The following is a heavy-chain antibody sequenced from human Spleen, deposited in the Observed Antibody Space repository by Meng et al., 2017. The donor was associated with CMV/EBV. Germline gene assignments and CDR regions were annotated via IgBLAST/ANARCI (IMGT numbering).Heavy chain of an antibody. CDR2: INLGGSP. CDR3: VRGAPYYYHGMDV. V-gene: IGHV4-34*01. J-gene: IGHJ6*02. Sequence: GSLRLSCAASGFTFSSYSMNWVRQPPGKGLEWIGEINLGGSPNYNPSLKSRLTISVDTSKNQFSLNLSSVTPADTAEYYCVRGAPYYYHGMDVWGQGTTVTVSS. D-gene: IGHD6-6*01. CDR1: GFTFSSYS.